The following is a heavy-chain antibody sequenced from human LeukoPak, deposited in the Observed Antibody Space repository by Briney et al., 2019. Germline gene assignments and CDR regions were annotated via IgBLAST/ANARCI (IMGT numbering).Heavy chain of an antibody. CDR1: GFTFDDYA. CDR2: ISWNSGSI. V-gene: IGHV3-9*01. Sequence: PGRSRRLSCAASGFTFDDYAMHWVRQAPGKGLEWVSGISWNSGSIGYADSVKGRFTISRDNAKNSLYLQMNSLRAEDTALYYCAKGYGSGSYNSFDYWGQGTLVTVSS. CDR3: AKGYGSGSYNSFDY. D-gene: IGHD3-10*01. J-gene: IGHJ4*02.